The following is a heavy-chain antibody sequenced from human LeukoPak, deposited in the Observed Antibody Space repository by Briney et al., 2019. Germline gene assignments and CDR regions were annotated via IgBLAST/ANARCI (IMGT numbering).Heavy chain of an antibody. J-gene: IGHJ5*02. CDR1: GYTFTSYD. CDR3: ARGRNYYDSSGYPNWFDL. CDR2: MNPNSGNT. V-gene: IGHV1-8*01. Sequence: GASVKVSCKASGYTFTSYDINWVRQATGQGLEWMGWMNPNSGNTGYAQKFQGRVTMTRNTSISTAYMELSSLRSEDTAVYYCARGRNYYDSSGYPNWFDLWGQGTLVTVSS. D-gene: IGHD3-22*01.